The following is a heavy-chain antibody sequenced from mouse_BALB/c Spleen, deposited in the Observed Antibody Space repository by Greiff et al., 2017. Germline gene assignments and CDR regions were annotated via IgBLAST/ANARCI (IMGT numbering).Heavy chain of an antibody. J-gene: IGHJ2*01. V-gene: IGHV5-12-2*01. Sequence: EVMLVESGGGLVQPGGSLKLSCAASGFTFSSYTMSWVRQTPEKRLEWVAYISNGGGSTYYPDTVKGRFTISRDNAKNTLYLQMSSLKSEDTAMYYCARNWGFDYWGQGTTLTVSS. CDR3: ARNWGFDY. D-gene: IGHD4-1*01. CDR2: ISNGGGST. CDR1: GFTFSSYT.